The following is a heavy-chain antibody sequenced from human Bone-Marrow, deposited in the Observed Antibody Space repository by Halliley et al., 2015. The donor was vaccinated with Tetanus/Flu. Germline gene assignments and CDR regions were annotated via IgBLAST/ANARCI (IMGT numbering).Heavy chain of an antibody. J-gene: IGHJ4*02. Sequence: QDGGEKYYLDSVRGRFTIPRDNAKNSLYLQMNGLRADDTAVYYCARDGVAAGIYFDYWGQGTLFPVSS. CDR3: ARDGVAAGIYFDY. V-gene: IGHV3-7*03. D-gene: IGHD6-13*01. CDR2: QDGGEK.